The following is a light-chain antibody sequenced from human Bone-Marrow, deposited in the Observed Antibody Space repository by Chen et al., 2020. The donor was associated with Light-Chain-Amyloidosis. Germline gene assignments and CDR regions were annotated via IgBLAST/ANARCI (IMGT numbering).Light chain of an antibody. CDR2: DDS. V-gene: IGLV3-21*02. Sequence: SYVLTQPSSVSVAPGQPATIACGGNNIGSTSVHWYQQTPGQAPLLVVYDDSVRPSGIPERLSGSNSGNTATLTISRVEAGDEADYYCQVWDRSSDRPVFGGGTKLTVL. CDR1: NIGSTS. CDR3: QVWDRSSDRPV. J-gene: IGLJ3*02.